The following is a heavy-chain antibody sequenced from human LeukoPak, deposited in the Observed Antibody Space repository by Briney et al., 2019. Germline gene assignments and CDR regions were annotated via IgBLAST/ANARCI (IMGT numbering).Heavy chain of an antibody. CDR3: AKDAVRGDGYWEFDY. CDR2: VLQSGGTT. Sequence: GGSLRLSCEASGFTFSDFAMAWVRQAPGRGLEWVSGVLQSGGTTYYGDSVRGRFTISRDNSINTVYLQLHSLRVEDTAIYYCAKDAVRGDGYWEFDYWGQGALVTVSS. D-gene: IGHD5-24*01. V-gene: IGHV3-23*01. CDR1: GFTFSDFA. J-gene: IGHJ4*02.